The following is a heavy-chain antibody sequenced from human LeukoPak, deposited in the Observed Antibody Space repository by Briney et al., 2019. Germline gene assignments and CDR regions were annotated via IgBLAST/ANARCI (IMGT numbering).Heavy chain of an antibody. J-gene: IGHJ4*02. Sequence: PSETLSLTCTVSGGSISSYYLSWIRQTAGKGLEWIGRIYTSGSTNYNPSLKSRVTMSVDTSKNQFSLKLSSVTAADTAVYFCARVYNCGSSGARFDYWGQGTLVTVST. CDR1: GGSISSYY. V-gene: IGHV4-4*07. D-gene: IGHD3-22*01. CDR3: ARVYNCGSSGARFDY. CDR2: IYTSGST.